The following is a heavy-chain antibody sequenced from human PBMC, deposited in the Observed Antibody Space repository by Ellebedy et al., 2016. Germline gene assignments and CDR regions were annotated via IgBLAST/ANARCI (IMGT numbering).Heavy chain of an antibody. CDR3: VRGFGSGRDLDY. CDR2: IANHGGNK. J-gene: IGHJ4*02. CDR1: GFSFSLYA. D-gene: IGHD3-10*01. V-gene: IGHV3-30-3*01. Sequence: GESLKISXAASGFSFSLYAMHWVRQAPGKGLEWVAAIANHGGNKYYADSVKGRFTISRDNSKDTLYLQMNSLRSEDTTVYHCVRGFGSGRDLDYWGQGTLVIVSS.